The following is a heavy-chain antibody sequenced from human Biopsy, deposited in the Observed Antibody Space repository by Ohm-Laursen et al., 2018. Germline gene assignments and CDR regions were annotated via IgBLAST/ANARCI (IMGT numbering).Heavy chain of an antibody. Sequence: SSVKVSCKASGSTFNDYFIHWVRQSPGQGLEWMGWVNPNSGATNSAESFRDRVTLTRDTSISAVYIELRRLKSDDAAVYYCARDRMTDVFGGPTRTDVFDSWGQGTPVTVSS. CDR3: ARDRMTDVFGGPTRTDVFDS. CDR1: GSTFNDYF. D-gene: IGHD3-10*01. CDR2: VNPNSGAT. V-gene: IGHV1-2*02. J-gene: IGHJ4*02.